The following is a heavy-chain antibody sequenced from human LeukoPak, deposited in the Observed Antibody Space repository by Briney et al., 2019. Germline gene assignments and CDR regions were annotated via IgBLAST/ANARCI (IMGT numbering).Heavy chain of an antibody. J-gene: IGHJ4*02. CDR3: ASGMATITPFDY. CDR1: GGSISSSSYY. V-gene: IGHV4-39*07. CDR2: IYYSGST. Sequence: SETLSLTCTVSGGSISSSSYYWGWIRQPPGKGLEWIGSIYYSGSTYYNPSLKSRVTISVDTSKNQFSLKLSSVTAADTAVYYCASGMATITPFDYWGQGTLVTVSS. D-gene: IGHD5-24*01.